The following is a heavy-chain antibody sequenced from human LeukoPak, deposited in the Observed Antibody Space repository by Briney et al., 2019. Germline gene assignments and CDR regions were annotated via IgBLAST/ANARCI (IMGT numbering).Heavy chain of an antibody. CDR2: VNPNNGDT. V-gene: IGHV1-2*02. CDR1: GYTFTGYY. Sequence: ASVKVSCKASGYTFTGYYIYWVRQAPGQGLEWMGWVNPNNGDTHYAQKFQGRVTMTRDTSISTAYMELSRLRSDDTAVYYCARGDVVVPAAPGYWGQGTLVTVSS. CDR3: ARGDVVVPAAPGY. J-gene: IGHJ4*02. D-gene: IGHD2-2*01.